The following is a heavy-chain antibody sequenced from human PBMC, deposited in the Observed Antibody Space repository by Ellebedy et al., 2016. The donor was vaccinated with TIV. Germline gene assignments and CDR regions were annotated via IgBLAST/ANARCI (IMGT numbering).Heavy chain of an antibody. CDR2: IFSAADGGET. CDR1: GFTFSSHW. D-gene: IGHD4-23*01. V-gene: IGHV3-53*01. J-gene: IGHJ4*02. Sequence: GESLKISCAASGFTFSSHWMNWVRQAPGKGLEWVSVIFSAADGGETHYADSVKGRFTISRDSSKNTLYLQMNSLRAEDTAVYYCARDAAGNGGKLDYWGQGALVTVSS. CDR3: ARDAAGNGGKLDY.